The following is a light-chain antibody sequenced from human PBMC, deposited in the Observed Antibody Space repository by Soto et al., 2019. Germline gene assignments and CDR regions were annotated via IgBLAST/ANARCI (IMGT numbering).Light chain of an antibody. CDR1: QSISSW. J-gene: IGKJ1*01. CDR2: DAS. V-gene: IGKV1-5*01. Sequence: DIQMTQSPSTLSASVGDRVTITCRASQSISSWLAWYQQKPGKAPRLLIYDASSRETGVPARFSGSGSGTEFTLTISSLQSEDFAVYYCQQYNTWPRTFGQGTKV. CDR3: QQYNTWPRT.